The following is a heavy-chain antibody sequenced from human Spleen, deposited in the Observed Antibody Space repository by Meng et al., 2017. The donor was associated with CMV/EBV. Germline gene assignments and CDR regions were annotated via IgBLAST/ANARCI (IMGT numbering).Heavy chain of an antibody. V-gene: IGHV3-23*01. D-gene: IGHD3-3*01. Sequence: SNAMSWVRQAPGKGLEWVSGISASGGSTFYADSVKGRFTISRDNSKNTLYLQMNSLRAEDTAVYYCAKKERVFGVVIASYFYAMDVWGQGTTVTVSS. CDR2: ISASGGST. CDR1: SNA. CDR3: AKKERVFGVVIASYFYAMDV. J-gene: IGHJ6*02.